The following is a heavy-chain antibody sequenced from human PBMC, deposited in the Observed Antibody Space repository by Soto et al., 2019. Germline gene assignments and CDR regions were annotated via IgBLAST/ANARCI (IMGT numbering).Heavy chain of an antibody. CDR1: GGSISSGDDY. V-gene: IGHV4-31*03. D-gene: IGHD6-19*01. J-gene: IGHJ5*02. CDR2: IHYSGST. CDR3: AREFALNSRGWQPLLARWIHP. Sequence: QVQLQESGPGLVKPSQTLSLTCTVSGGSISSGDDYWSWIRQHPGKGLGWIGYIHYSGSTYYNPSLTSRGCISVVTSKNPYPRLVTSLTAADPALYYSAREFALNSRGWQPLLARWIHPWGQGTLVTIAS.